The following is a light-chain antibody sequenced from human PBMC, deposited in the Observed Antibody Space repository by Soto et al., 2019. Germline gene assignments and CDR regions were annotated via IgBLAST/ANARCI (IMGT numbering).Light chain of an antibody. CDR1: QTISTY. CDR2: GAS. V-gene: IGKV1-39*01. Sequence: IQMTQSKSSLSVSVRYRVTITCRTSQTISTYLSWYRQKPGKAPKLLNYGASSLQTGVPARFSGSGSGTDFTLTITGLQPDDFAIYYCQQSYTIPLTFGGGSKVDVK. J-gene: IGKJ4*01. CDR3: QQSYTIPLT.